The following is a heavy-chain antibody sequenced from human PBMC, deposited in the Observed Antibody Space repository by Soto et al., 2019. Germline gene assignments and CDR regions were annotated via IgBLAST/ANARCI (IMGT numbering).Heavy chain of an antibody. V-gene: IGHV3-23*01. CDR2: LSGSGGSA. CDR1: GFTLSSCV. J-gene: IGHJ4*02. D-gene: IGHD3-16*01. CDR3: AKASPGVWESYER. Sequence: VQVLESGGGLAQPGESLRLSCAASGFTLSSCVLSWVRQAPGKGLEWVSSLSGSGGSAYYVDSVKGRFTISRDTSKNTLYLQMNALREEDTAVYYCAKASPGVWESYERWGQGTLVTVSS.